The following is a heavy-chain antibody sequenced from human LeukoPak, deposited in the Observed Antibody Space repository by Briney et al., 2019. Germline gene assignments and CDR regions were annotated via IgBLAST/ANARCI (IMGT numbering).Heavy chain of an antibody. CDR3: TTDLGSEGFDY. CDR1: GFTFSNAW. Sequence: GGSLRLSCAASGFTFSNAWMSWVRQTPGKGLEWVGRIKSKTDGGTTDYAAPVKGRFTISRDDSKNTLYLQMNSLKTEDTAVYYCTTDLGSEGFDYWGQGTLVTVSS. D-gene: IGHD1-26*01. CDR2: IKSKTDGGTT. V-gene: IGHV3-15*01. J-gene: IGHJ4*02.